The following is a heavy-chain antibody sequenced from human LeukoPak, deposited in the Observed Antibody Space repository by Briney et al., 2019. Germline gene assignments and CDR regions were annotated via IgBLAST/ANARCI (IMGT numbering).Heavy chain of an antibody. CDR1: GFTFSNYA. CDR3: AREGRFLEWLTTMDV. D-gene: IGHD3-3*01. V-gene: IGHV3-23*01. J-gene: IGHJ6*03. Sequence: HPGGSLRLSCAASGFTFSNYAMSWVRQAPGKGLEWVSGISDSGGYTYYADSVKGRFTISRDNSKNTLYLQMNSLRADDTAVYYCAREGRFLEWLTTMDVWGKGTTVTVPS. CDR2: ISDSGGYT.